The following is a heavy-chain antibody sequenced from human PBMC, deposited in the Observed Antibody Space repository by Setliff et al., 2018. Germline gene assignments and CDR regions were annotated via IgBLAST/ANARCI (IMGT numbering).Heavy chain of an antibody. CDR3: ARMSGFQYIDV. CDR2: IYTSWST. V-gene: IGHV4-61*09. D-gene: IGHD3-3*01. Sequence: SETLSLTCTVSGDSISSRRNYWGWFRQPAGKELEWIGQIYTSWSTIYNPSLKSRVTISLDTSKNQFSLSLTSVTAEDTAVYYCARMSGFQYIDVWDKGTTVTVSS. CDR1: GDSISSRRNY. J-gene: IGHJ6*03.